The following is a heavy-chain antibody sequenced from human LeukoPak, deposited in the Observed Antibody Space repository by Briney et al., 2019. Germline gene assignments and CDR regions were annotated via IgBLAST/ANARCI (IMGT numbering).Heavy chain of an antibody. J-gene: IGHJ4*02. CDR1: GFTFSSYA. CDR2: ISNSGGST. CDR3: AKETSSSFDY. Sequence: GGSLRLSCAASGFTFSSYAMNWVRQAPGKGLEWVSGISNSGGSTHYADSVKGRFTISRDNSKNTLYLQMNSLRAEDTAVYYCAKETSSSFDYWGQGTLVTVSS. V-gene: IGHV3-23*01. D-gene: IGHD6-6*01.